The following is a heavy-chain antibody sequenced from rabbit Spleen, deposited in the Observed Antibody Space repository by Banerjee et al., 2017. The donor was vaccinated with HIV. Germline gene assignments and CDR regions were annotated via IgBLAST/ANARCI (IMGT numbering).Heavy chain of an antibody. Sequence: QSLEESGGGLVKPGASLTLTCKASGFSFNSGYDMCWVRQAPGKGLEWVACAYAGSSGSTYSATWAKGRFTISKTSSTTVTLQMTSLTAADTATYFCARGYGATRLDLWGQGTLVTVS. CDR3: ARGYGATRLDL. J-gene: IGHJ3*01. D-gene: IGHD2-1*01. CDR1: GFSFNSGYD. CDR2: AYAGSSGST. V-gene: IGHV1S40*01.